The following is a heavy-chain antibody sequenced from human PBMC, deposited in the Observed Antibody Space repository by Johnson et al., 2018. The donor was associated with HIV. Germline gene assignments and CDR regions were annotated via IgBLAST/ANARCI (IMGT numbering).Heavy chain of an antibody. CDR1: GFTFDYYW. J-gene: IGHJ3*02. V-gene: IGHV3-74*02. CDR2: IHSDENET. Sequence: VQLVESGGGLVKPGGSLRLSCAASGFTFDYYWMHWVRQAPGTGLVWVSHIHSDENETTYADSVKCRFTISRDNARNTLYLQLNSLSVEDTAVYYCARSKDCSGGSCPDAFDIWGQGTMVIVSS. D-gene: IGHD2-15*01. CDR3: ARSKDCSGGSCPDAFDI.